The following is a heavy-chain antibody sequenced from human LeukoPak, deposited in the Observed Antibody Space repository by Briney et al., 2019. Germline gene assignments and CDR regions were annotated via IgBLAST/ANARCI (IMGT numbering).Heavy chain of an antibody. D-gene: IGHD5-12*01. Sequence: SETLSLTCAVYGGSFSGYYCGCIRHPPQKRLEWSGEINHSGSTNYNPPLKRRVTISVDTPKNQFSLKLSSLSAAHTPVYYCARVSTSGPPDYWGQGTLVTVSS. V-gene: IGHV4-34*01. J-gene: IGHJ4*02. CDR2: INHSGST. CDR1: GGSFSGYY. CDR3: ARVSTSGPPDY.